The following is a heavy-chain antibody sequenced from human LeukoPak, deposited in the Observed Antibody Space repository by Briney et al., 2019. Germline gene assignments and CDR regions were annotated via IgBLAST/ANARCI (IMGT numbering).Heavy chain of an antibody. Sequence: GGSLRLSCAASGFTVSSNYMSWVRQAPGMGLEWVSVIYSGGSTYYADSVKGRFTISRDNSKNTLYLQMNSLRAEDTAVYYCARGGSYYYYYGMDVWGQGTTVTVSS. CDR2: IYSGGST. CDR3: ARGGSYYYYYGMDV. D-gene: IGHD1-26*01. CDR1: GFTVSSNY. J-gene: IGHJ6*02. V-gene: IGHV3-66*01.